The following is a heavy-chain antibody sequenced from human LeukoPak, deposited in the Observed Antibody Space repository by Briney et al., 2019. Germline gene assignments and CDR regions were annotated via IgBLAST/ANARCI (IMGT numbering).Heavy chain of an antibody. J-gene: IGHJ5*02. D-gene: IGHD3-10*01. V-gene: IGHV1-2*02. CDR3: AREGLDSGSHFSAWFDP. CDR1: GYTFTGYY. CDR2: INPNSGGT. Sequence: ASVKVSCKASGYTFTGYYMHWVRQAPGQGLEWMGWINPNSGGTNYAQEFQGRVTMTRDTSISTAYMELNSLRPEDTAVYYCAREGLDSGSHFSAWFDPWGQGTLVTVSS.